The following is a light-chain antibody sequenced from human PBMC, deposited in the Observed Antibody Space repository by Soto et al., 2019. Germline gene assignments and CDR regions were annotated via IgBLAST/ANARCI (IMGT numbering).Light chain of an antibody. Sequence: SYELTQPPSVSVAPGKTARITCEGNNIGSESVHWYQQKPGQAPVLVIYYDSDRPSGIPERFSGSKSGNTATLTISRVEAGDEADYYCQVWNDGSDHAVFGGGTQLTVL. CDR1: NIGSES. CDR3: QVWNDGSDHAV. J-gene: IGLJ7*01. CDR2: YDS. V-gene: IGLV3-21*04.